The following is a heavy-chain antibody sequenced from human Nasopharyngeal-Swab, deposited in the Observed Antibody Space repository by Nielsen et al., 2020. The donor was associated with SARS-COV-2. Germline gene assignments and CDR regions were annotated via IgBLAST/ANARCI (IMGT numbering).Heavy chain of an antibody. V-gene: IGHV3-48*03. Sequence: GESLKISCAASGFTFSSSEMNWVRQAPGKGLEWVSYISSSGSTIYYADSVKGRFTISRDNAKNSLYLQMNSLRAEDTAVYYCARGWGIAARSGWFDPWGQGTLVTVSS. D-gene: IGHD6-6*01. CDR1: GFTFSSSE. J-gene: IGHJ5*02. CDR3: ARGWGIAARSGWFDP. CDR2: ISSSGSTI.